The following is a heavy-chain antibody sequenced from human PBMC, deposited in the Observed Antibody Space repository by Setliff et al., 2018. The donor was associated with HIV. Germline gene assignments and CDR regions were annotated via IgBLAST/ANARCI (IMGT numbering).Heavy chain of an antibody. Sequence: SETLSLTCTASGGSISSVNYYWNWIRQPPGKGLEWTGYITYSGSAYYNPSLKSRVTISVDTSKNFFSLTLTSVTSADTAVYYCGRRPVYYTSGSYYNDDTPDMWGQGTLVTVSS. J-gene: IGHJ3*02. CDR2: ITYSGSA. V-gene: IGHV4-39*02. CDR3: GRRPVYYTSGSYYNDDTPDM. D-gene: IGHD3-10*01. CDR1: GGSISSVNYY.